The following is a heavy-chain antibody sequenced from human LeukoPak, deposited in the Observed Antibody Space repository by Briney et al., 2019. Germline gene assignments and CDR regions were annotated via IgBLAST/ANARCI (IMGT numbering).Heavy chain of an antibody. D-gene: IGHD4-23*01. CDR1: GYDFSRYD. J-gene: IGHJ5*02. CDR2: MNPNNGDT. V-gene: IGHV1-8*01. Sequence: ASVKVSCKASGYDFSRYDINWVRLAPGQGLEWMGWMNPNNGDTDYAQNFQGRVTMTRDTSMRTAYMELSSLRSEDTAVYYCARSNYGGHSGVWFDPWGQGTLVTVSS. CDR3: ARSNYGGHSGVWFDP.